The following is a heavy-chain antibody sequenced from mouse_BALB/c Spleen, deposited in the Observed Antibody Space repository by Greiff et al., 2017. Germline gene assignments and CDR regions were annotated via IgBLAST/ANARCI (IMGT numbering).Heavy chain of an antibody. Sequence: EVQLVESGPGLVAPSQSLSITCTVSGFSLTSYGVHWVRQPPGKALEWLGFIRNKANGYTTEYSASVKGRFTISRDNSQSILYLQMNTLRAEDSATYYCARDTSYYGNFDYWGQGTTLTVSS. CDR2: IRNKANGYTT. D-gene: IGHD2-10*01. CDR3: ARDTSYYGNFDY. J-gene: IGHJ2*01. CDR1: GFSLTSYG. V-gene: IGHV7-3*02.